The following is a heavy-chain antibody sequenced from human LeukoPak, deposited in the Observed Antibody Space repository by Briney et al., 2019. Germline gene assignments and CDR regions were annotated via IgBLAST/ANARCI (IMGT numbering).Heavy chain of an antibody. V-gene: IGHV1-24*01. CDR3: ATALMVYAFAFDI. CDR2: FHTEDGET. Sequence: ASVTVSCMVSGYTLTELSMHWVRQAPGKGLEGMGGFHTEDGETIYAQKFQGRVTMTEDTSTDTAYMELSSLRSEDTAVYFCATALMVYAFAFDIWGQGTMVTVSS. J-gene: IGHJ3*02. CDR1: GYTLTELS. D-gene: IGHD2-8*01.